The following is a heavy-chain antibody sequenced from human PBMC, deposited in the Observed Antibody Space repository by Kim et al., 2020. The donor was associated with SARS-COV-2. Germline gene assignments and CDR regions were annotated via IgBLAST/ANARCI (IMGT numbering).Heavy chain of an antibody. V-gene: IGHV4-38-2*02. D-gene: IGHD3-9*01. CDR3: ARDLVPVLRYFDGLPGDPNWFDP. J-gene: IGHJ5*02. Sequence: GGSRQPPGKGLEWIGSIYHSGSTYYNPSLKSRVTISVDTSKNQFSLKLSAVTAADTAVYYCARDLVPVLRYFDGLPGDPNWFDPWGQGTLAT. CDR2: IYHSGST.